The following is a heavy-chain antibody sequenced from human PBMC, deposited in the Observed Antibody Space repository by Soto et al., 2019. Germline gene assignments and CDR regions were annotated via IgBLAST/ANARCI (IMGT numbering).Heavy chain of an antibody. Sequence: SVKVSCKASGGTFSRYAIIWVRQAPGQGLEWMGGIIPIFGTANYAQKFQGRVTITADESTNIVYMDVTSLRSEDTAVYYCARGDATKIVVTTYYAMDVWGQGTTVTVS. D-gene: IGHD4-17*01. J-gene: IGHJ6*02. CDR1: GGTFSRYA. CDR3: ARGDATKIVVTTYYAMDV. V-gene: IGHV1-69*13. CDR2: IIPIFGTA.